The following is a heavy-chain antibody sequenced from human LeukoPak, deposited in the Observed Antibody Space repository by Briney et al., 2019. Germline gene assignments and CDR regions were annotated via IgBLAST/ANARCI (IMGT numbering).Heavy chain of an antibody. D-gene: IGHD1-26*01. CDR3: AKIGVSGSYWDFDS. CDR1: GYTFSGYY. J-gene: IGHJ4*02. V-gene: IGHV1-2*02. Sequence: ASVKVSCKASGYTFSGYYMQWVRQAPGQALEWMGWITLDSGGTDYAEKFQGRVTMTRDTSISTVYMELSSLRSDDTAIYYCAKIGVSGSYWDFDSWGQGTLVTVSS. CDR2: ITLDSGGT.